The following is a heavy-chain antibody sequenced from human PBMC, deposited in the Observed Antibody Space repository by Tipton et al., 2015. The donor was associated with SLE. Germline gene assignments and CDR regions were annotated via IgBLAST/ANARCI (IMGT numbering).Heavy chain of an antibody. J-gene: IGHJ5*02. D-gene: IGHD2-15*01. CDR3: ARVSVGSRWFDP. CDR1: GYRFSSYA. CDR2: IGVDKSYT. V-gene: IGHV1-18*01. Sequence: QLVQSGAEVKKPGASVKVSCKTSGYRFSSYAISWVRQAPGQGLELMGWIGVDKSYTNDVQNFQGRVTMTTDTSTSTAYMELRNLRSDDTAVYYCARVSVGSRWFDPWGQGTLVTVSS.